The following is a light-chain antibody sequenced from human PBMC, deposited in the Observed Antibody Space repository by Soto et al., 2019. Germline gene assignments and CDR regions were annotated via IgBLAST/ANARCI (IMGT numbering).Light chain of an antibody. CDR1: SSDIGGYNY. CDR2: EVT. V-gene: IGLV2-8*01. CDR3: ASYAGNNVV. J-gene: IGLJ2*01. Sequence: QSALTQPPSASGSPGQSVAISCTGTSSDIGGYNYVSWYQQHSGKAPKLIIYEVTRRPSGVPDRFSGSKSGSTASLTVSGLQAEDEADYYCASYAGNNVVFGGGTKLTVL.